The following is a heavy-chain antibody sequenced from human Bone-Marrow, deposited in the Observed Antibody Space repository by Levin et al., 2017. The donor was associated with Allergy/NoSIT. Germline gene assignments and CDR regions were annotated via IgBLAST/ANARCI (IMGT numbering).Heavy chain of an antibody. J-gene: IGHJ4*02. CDR3: ARPGPSGWYFGWLGY. CDR1: GFTFSSYA. V-gene: IGHV3-23*01. Sequence: GESLKISCAASGFTFSSYAMSWVRQAPGKGLEWVSAISGSGGSTYYADSVKGRFTISRDNSKNTLYLQMNSLRAEDTAVYYCARPGPSGWYFGWLGYWGQGTLVTVSS. D-gene: IGHD6-19*01. CDR2: ISGSGGST.